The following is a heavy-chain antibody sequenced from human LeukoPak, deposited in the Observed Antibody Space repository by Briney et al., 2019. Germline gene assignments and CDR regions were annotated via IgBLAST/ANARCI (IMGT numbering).Heavy chain of an antibody. D-gene: IGHD2-15*01. CDR1: GGSISSSSYY. CDR2: IYYSGST. CDR3: ARDRGLPTQINWFDP. V-gene: IGHV4-39*07. J-gene: IGHJ5*02. Sequence: SETLSLTCTVSGGSISSSSYYWGWIRQPPGKGLEWIGSIYYSGSTYYNPSLKSRVTISVDTSKNQFSLKLSSVTAADTAVYYCARDRGLPTQINWFDPWGQGTLVTVSS.